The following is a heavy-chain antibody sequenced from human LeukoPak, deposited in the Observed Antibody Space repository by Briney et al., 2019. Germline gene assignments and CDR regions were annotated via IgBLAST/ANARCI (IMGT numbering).Heavy chain of an antibody. V-gene: IGHV4-59*01. J-gene: IGHJ6*02. CDR1: GGSISSYY. CDR2: IYYSGST. Sequence: SETLSLTCNVSGGSISSYYWSWIRQPPGKGLEWIGYIYYSGSTNYNPSLKSRVTISVDTSKNQFSLKLSSVTAADTAVYYCARDPAGYYGSGSYYNPYYYYGMDVWGQGTTVTVSS. CDR3: ARDPAGYYGSGSYYNPYYYYGMDV. D-gene: IGHD3-10*01.